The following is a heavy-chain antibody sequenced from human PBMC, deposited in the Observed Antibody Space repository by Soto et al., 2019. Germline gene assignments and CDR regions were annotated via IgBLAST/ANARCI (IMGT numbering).Heavy chain of an antibody. J-gene: IGHJ6*02. V-gene: IGHV1-46*01. CDR1: GYTFTSYY. Sequence: QVQLVQSGAEVKKPGASVKVSCKASGYTFTSYYMHWVRQAPGQGLEWMGIINPSGGSTSYAQKFQGSVTMTRDTSTSTVYMELSSLRSEDTAVYYCARDLNLVGSSYYGMDVWGQGTTVTVSS. CDR3: ARDLNLVGSSYYGMDV. CDR2: INPSGGST. D-gene: IGHD2-15*01.